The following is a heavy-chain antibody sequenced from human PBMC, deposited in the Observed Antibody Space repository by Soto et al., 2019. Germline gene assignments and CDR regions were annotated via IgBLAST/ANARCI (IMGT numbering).Heavy chain of an antibody. CDR2: IYYSGST. CDR3: ARDKITGLFDY. D-gene: IGHD2-8*02. V-gene: IGHV4-31*03. CDR1: GASISSGGYF. J-gene: IGHJ4*02. Sequence: NPSETLSLTCTVSGASISSGGYFWSWIRQHPGKGLEWIGYIYYSGSTYYNPSLKSRVTISVDTSKNQFSLKLTSVTAADTAVYYCARDKITGLFDYWGQGTLVTVSS.